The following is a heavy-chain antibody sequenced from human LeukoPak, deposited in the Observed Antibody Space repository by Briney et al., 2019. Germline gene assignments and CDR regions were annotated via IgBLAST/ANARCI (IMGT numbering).Heavy chain of an antibody. CDR1: GFTFSSYG. CDR3: ARGSGSYPNNFDY. D-gene: IGHD1-26*01. J-gene: IGHJ4*02. Sequence: PGGSLRLSCAASGFTFSSYGMHWVRQAPGKGLEWVAVIWYDGSNKYYPGSVKGRFTISRENAKNSLYLQMNSLRAGDTAVYYCARGSGSYPNNFDYWGQGTLVTVSS. V-gene: IGHV3-33*01. CDR2: IWYDGSNK.